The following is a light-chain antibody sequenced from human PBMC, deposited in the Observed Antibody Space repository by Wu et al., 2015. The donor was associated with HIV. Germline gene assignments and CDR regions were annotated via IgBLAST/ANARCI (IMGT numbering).Light chain of an antibody. Sequence: EIVMTQSPATLSVSPGERATLSCRASQSIISNVAWYQQKPGQAPRLLIYGASTRATGIPARFSGSGSGTEFTLTISSLQSEDFAIYYCQQYNRWPRTFGQGTKVAIK. V-gene: IGKV3-15*01. CDR1: QSIISN. CDR2: GAS. J-gene: IGKJ1*01. CDR3: QQYNRWPRT.